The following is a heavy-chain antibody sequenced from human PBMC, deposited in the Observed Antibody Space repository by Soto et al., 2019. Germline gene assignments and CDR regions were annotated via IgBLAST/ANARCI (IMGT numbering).Heavy chain of an antibody. J-gene: IGHJ4*02. CDR2: IYYSGTT. D-gene: IGHD6-6*01. CDR1: GDSITSGDYY. Sequence: QVQLQESGPGLVQPSQTLSLTCTVSGDSITSGDYYWSWVRQSPGKGLEWIGCIYYSGTTYYNPSLGNRLTMAVDTSKNQVSLRLSSVTAADTDMYFCARDFTRYISSPGPLEYWGQGTLVTVSS. V-gene: IGHV4-30-4*01. CDR3: ARDFTRYISSPGPLEY.